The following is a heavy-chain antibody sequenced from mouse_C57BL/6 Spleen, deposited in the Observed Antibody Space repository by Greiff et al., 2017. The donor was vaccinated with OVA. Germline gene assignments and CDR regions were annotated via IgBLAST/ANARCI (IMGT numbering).Heavy chain of an antibody. V-gene: IGHV1-85*01. CDR1: GYTFTSYD. CDR2: IYPRDGST. CDR3: ARSLITTVYYFDY. J-gene: IGHJ2*01. D-gene: IGHD1-1*01. Sequence: QVHVKQSGPELVKPGASVKLSCKASGYTFTSYDINWVKQRPGQGLEWIGWIYPRDGSTKYNEKFKGKATLTVDTSSSTAYMELHSLTSEDSAVYFCARSLITTVYYFDYWGQGTTLTVSS.